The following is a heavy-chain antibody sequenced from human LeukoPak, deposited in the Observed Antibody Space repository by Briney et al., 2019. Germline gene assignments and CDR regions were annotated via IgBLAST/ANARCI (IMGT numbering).Heavy chain of an antibody. D-gene: IGHD3-16*01. CDR2: ISGGGVTT. CDR1: GFTSIAYA. CDR3: ARNQQLGGHSYYYYGMDV. J-gene: IGHJ6*02. V-gene: IGHV3-23*01. Sequence: GGSLRLSCVGSGFTSIAYALSWARQAPGKGLEWVSGISGGGVTTYYADSVKGRFTVSRDNSKNTLYLQMNSLRADDTAIYYCARNQQLGGHSYYYYGMDVWGQGTTVTVSS.